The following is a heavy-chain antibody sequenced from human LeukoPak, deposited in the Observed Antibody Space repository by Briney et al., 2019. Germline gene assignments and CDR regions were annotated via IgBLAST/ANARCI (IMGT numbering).Heavy chain of an antibody. J-gene: IGHJ3*02. CDR3: ARLAVAGWTRAFDI. V-gene: IGHV3-53*01. Sequence: LKWVSVIYSGGSTYYADSVKGRFTISRDNSKNTLYLQMNSLRAEDTAVYYCARLAVAGWTRAFDIWGQGTMVTVSS. CDR2: IYSGGST. D-gene: IGHD6-19*01.